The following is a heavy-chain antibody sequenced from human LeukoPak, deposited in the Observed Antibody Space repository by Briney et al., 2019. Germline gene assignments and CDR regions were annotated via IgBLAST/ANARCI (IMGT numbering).Heavy chain of an antibody. CDR1: GVSITDNW. V-gene: IGHV4-4*02. Sequence: PSATLSLTCAVSGVSITDNWWSWVRQPPGKGLEWIGEILHTGPTNFNPSLKSRVTISMDKSKNQLSLRLNSVTAADTAIYYCVRGGTYYLPYWGQGILVTVSS. J-gene: IGHJ4*02. D-gene: IGHD1-26*01. CDR2: ILHTGPT. CDR3: VRGGTYYLPY.